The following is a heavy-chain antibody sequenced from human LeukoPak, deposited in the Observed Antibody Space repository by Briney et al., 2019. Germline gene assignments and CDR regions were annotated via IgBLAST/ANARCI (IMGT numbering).Heavy chain of an antibody. CDR2: ICSSGTTI. J-gene: IGHJ4*02. V-gene: IGHV3-48*03. D-gene: IGHD6-13*01. CDR3: AIGLFEEQQPY. CDR1: GFTFSSYE. Sequence: GGSLRLSCAASGFTFSSYEMNWVRQAPGKGLEWVSYICSSGTTIYCADSVKGRFTISRDNAKNSLYLQMNSLRAEDTAVYYCAIGLFEEQQPYWGQGTLVTVSS.